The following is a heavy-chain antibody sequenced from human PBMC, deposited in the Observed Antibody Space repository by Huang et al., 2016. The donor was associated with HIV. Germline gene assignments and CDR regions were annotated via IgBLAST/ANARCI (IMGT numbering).Heavy chain of an antibody. CDR1: GYGFSSYW. V-gene: IGHV5-51*01. CDR2: IYPRDSET. Sequence: EVLLVQSGAELKEPGESLKISCKASGYGFSSYWICWVRQKPGKGRAWMGIIYPRDSETKYSPSFDGQVTISADKSTRTAYLQWESLKAPDTAIYFCARQVDGFRSHFDFWGQGTLVSVSS. CDR3: ARQVDGFRSHFDF. D-gene: IGHD5-18*01. J-gene: IGHJ4*02.